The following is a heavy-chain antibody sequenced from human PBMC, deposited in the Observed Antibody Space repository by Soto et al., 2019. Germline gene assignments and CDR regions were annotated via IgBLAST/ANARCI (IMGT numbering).Heavy chain of an antibody. CDR3: ARGLYDILTGSYAVTARYFDY. D-gene: IGHD3-9*01. J-gene: IGHJ4*02. V-gene: IGHV4-34*01. Sequence: PSETLSLTCAVYGGSFSGYYWSWIRQPPGKGLEWIGEINHSGSTNYNPSLKSRVTISVDTSKNQFSLKLSSVTAADTAVYYCARGLYDILTGSYAVTARYFDYWGQGTLVTVS. CDR2: INHSGST. CDR1: GGSFSGYY.